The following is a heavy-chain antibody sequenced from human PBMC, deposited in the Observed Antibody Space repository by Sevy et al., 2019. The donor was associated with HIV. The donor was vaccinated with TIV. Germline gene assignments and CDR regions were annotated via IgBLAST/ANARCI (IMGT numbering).Heavy chain of an antibody. CDR1: GFIFSNYA. V-gene: IGHV3-33*01. J-gene: IGHJ4*02. CDR2: IWYDGTDK. Sequence: GGSLRLSCATSGFIFSNYAMHWIRQAPGKGLEWVAVIWYDGTDKYYAVSVQGRFTISRDNSKNTLYLQMNSLRVEDTAGYYCARYWGRDGHSIDYWGQGTLVTVSS. CDR3: ARYWGRDGHSIDY. D-gene: IGHD3-16*01.